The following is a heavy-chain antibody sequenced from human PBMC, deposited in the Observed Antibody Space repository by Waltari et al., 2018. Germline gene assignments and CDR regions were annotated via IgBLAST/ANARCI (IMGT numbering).Heavy chain of an antibody. V-gene: IGHV3-21*01. CDR1: GFTFSSYS. CDR3: ARAGYYLFDY. Sequence: EVQLVESGGGLVKPGGSLRLSCAASGFTFSSYSMNWVRQAPGKGGEWVSSISIRSSYIYYADAVKGRFTISRDNAKNSLYLQMNSLRAEDTAVYYCARAGYYLFDYWGQGTLVTVSS. D-gene: IGHD3-22*01. CDR2: ISIRSSYI. J-gene: IGHJ4*02.